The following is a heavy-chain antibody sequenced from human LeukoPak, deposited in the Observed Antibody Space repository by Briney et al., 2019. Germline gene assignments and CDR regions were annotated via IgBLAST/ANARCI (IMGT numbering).Heavy chain of an antibody. D-gene: IGHD3-3*01. CDR3: ARQTMAFGVVIGWVN. CDR1: GYSFSTFW. V-gene: IGHV5-51*01. J-gene: IGHJ4*02. Sequence: GESLKISCKVSGYSFSTFWIAWVRQMPGKGLEWMGIIYPDDSDTRYSPSFQGQVTISADKSINTAYLQWSSLKASDTAMYYCARQTMAFGVVIGWVNWGQGTPVTVSS. CDR2: IYPDDSDT.